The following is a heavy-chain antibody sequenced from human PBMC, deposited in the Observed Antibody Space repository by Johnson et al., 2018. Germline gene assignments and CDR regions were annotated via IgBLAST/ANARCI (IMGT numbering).Heavy chain of an antibody. Sequence: QVQLVQSGAEVKKPGSSVRVSCKASAGTSSRYAISWVRQAPGQGIEWMGGIVPTFGVANYAQKFQGRVPITEDESTRTHYMELSSPRSEDTAGYYCASLGYSDYGAYYYYGMDVWGQGTTVIVS. CDR1: AGTSSRYA. CDR3: ASLGYSDYGAYYYYGMDV. D-gene: IGHD3-16*01. CDR2: IVPTFGVA. V-gene: IGHV1-69*12. J-gene: IGHJ6*02.